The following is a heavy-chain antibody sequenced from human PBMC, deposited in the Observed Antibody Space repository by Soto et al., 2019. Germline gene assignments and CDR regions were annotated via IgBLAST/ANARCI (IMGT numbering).Heavy chain of an antibody. Sequence: QVQLVESGGGVVQPGGSLRLSCAASAFKFGAYDMHWVRQVPGKGLEWVAVISYDESNTYYADSLKGRFIISRDNPKNTMYLQMNSLRVEYTADYYCAKNADIYASSGHLYYFDYWGQGTLVTVSS. V-gene: IGHV3-30*18. CDR3: AKNADIYASSGHLYYFDY. CDR1: AFKFGAYD. J-gene: IGHJ4*02. CDR2: ISYDESNT. D-gene: IGHD3-22*01.